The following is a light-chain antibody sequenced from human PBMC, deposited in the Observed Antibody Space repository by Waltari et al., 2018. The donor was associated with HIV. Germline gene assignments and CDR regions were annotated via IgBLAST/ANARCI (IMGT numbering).Light chain of an antibody. CDR3: CSYAGMYTWV. V-gene: IGLV2-11*01. CDR1: SSDVGSYNY. Sequence: QSSLTQPRSVSGSPGQSVTISCSGTSSDVGSYNYVSWYQQHPGKAPKVMLLDVSKRPHGVPDRFSGSKVGKTASLTISVLQAEDEADYYCCSYAGMYTWVFGGGTKLTVL. J-gene: IGLJ3*02. CDR2: DVS.